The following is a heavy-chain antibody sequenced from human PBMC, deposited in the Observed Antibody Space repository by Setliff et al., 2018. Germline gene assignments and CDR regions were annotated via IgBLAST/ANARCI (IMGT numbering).Heavy chain of an antibody. Sequence: NPSETLSLTCTVSGDSMSDSYWIWIRQAPGKGLENIAFIHASGSAHHNPSLRSRVTISIDMSKNQFSLKLSSATAADTAVYFCAAVGIDAGGGWFDPWGHGIPVTVSS. V-gene: IGHV4-59*01. CDR3: AAVGIDAGGGWFDP. CDR2: IHASGSA. D-gene: IGHD1-26*01. CDR1: GDSMSDSY. J-gene: IGHJ5*02.